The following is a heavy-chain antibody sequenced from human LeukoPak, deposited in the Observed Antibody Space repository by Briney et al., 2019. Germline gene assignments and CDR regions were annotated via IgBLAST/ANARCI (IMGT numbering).Heavy chain of an antibody. CDR3: ARVDTAMALDY. J-gene: IGHJ4*02. CDR2: IYSGGST. CDR1: GFTVSSNY. Sequence: GGSLRLSCAASGFTVSSNYMSWVRQAPGKGLEWASVIYSGGSTYYADSVKGRFTISRDNSKNTLYLQMNSLRAEDTAVYYCARVDTAMALDYWGQGTLVTVSS. V-gene: IGHV3-53*01. D-gene: IGHD5-18*01.